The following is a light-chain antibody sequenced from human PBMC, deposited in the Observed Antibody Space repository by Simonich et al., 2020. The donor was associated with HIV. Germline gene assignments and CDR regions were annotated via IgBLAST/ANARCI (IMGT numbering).Light chain of an antibody. Sequence: DIQMTQSPSSLPASVGNRVTITCQASQDITTYLNWYQQKPGKAPKLLIYGASNLETGVPSMFNGTGCGTDFTFTINSLQPEDIATYYCQQYDNLPWTFGRGTKVEIK. V-gene: IGKV1-33*01. CDR3: QQYDNLPWT. CDR2: GAS. J-gene: IGKJ1*01. CDR1: QDITTY.